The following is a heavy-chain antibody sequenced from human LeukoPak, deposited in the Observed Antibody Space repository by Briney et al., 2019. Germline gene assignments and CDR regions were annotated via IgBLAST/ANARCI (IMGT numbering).Heavy chain of an antibody. V-gene: IGHV3-11*03. D-gene: IGHD5-18*01. J-gene: IGHJ4*02. CDR2: ISSSRSFT. CDR3: ARLRGYSYGLDY. CDR1: GFSLSDHY. Sequence: GGSLRLSCAASGFSLSDHYMSWIRQAPGKGLERVSYISSSRSFTNYADSVKGRFTISRDTAKNSLYLQMNSLRAEDTAVYYCARLRGYSYGLDYWGQGILVTVSS.